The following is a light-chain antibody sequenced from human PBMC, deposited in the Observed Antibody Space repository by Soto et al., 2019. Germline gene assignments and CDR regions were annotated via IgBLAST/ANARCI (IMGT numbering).Light chain of an antibody. V-gene: IGKV3-15*01. CDR2: GAS. Sequence: EIVLTQSPATLSESPREKVTLSCRASQLVRGSQVAWYQQKPGEAPRLLIFGASIRATGIPARFSGDGSETEFTLTISSLQSDDLAVYYCQQYSDWPPWSFGQGTKVDIK. J-gene: IGKJ1*01. CDR3: QQYSDWPPWS. CDR1: QLVRGSQ.